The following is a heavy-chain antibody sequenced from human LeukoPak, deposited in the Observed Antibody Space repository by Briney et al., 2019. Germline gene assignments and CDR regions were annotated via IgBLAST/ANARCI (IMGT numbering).Heavy chain of an antibody. CDR1: GYSFTSYW. D-gene: IGHD3-22*01. Sequence: GESLQISCQGSGYSFTSYWIGWVRQLPGKGLEWMGIIYPGDSDTRYSPSFQGQATISADKSISTAYLQWSSLKASDTAMYYCARGEYYYDSSGYWQFDYWGQGTLVTVSS. CDR2: IYPGDSDT. CDR3: ARGEYYYDSSGYWQFDY. J-gene: IGHJ4*02. V-gene: IGHV5-51*01.